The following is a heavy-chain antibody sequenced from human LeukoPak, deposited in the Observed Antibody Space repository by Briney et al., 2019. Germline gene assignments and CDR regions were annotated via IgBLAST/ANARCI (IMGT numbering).Heavy chain of an antibody. D-gene: IGHD6-19*01. V-gene: IGHV3-9*01. CDR2: ISWNSGSI. J-gene: IGHJ4*02. CDR3: AKVTGFYFVAGYFDY. CDR1: GFTFDDYA. Sequence: GGSLRLSCAASGFTFDDYAMHWVRQAPGKGLEWVSGISWNSGSIGYADSVKGRFTISRDNAKNSLYLQMNSLRAEDTALYYCAKVTGFYFVAGYFDYWGQGTLVTVSS.